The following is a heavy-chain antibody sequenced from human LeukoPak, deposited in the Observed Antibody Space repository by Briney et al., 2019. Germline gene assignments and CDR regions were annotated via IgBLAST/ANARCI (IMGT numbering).Heavy chain of an antibody. V-gene: IGHV4-31*03. CDR1: GGSISSGGYY. J-gene: IGHJ3*02. CDR2: IYYSGST. Sequence: SETLSLTCTVSGGSISSGGYYWSWIRQHPGEGLEWIGYIYYSGSTNYNPSLKSRVTISVDTSKNQFSLKLSSVTAADTAVYYCARGPDRITMIVVVTQTPGAFDIWGQGTMVTVSS. D-gene: IGHD3-22*01. CDR3: ARGPDRITMIVVVTQTPGAFDI.